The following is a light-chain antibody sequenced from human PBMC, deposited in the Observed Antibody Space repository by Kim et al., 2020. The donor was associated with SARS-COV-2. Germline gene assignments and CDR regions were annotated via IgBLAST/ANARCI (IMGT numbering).Light chain of an antibody. Sequence: DIQMTQSPSSLSASVGDRVTITCRASQSISSYLNWYQQKPGKAPKLLIYAASSLQGGVPSRFSGSGSGTDFTLTISSLHPEDFATYYCQQSYSTPYTFGQGTKLEI. J-gene: IGKJ2*01. CDR2: AAS. V-gene: IGKV1-39*01. CDR1: QSISSY. CDR3: QQSYSTPYT.